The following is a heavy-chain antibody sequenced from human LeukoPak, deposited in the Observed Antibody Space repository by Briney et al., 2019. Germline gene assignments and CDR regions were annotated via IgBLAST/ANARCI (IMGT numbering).Heavy chain of an antibody. CDR3: ARGRPSRFDP. V-gene: IGHV3-66*01. CDR2: FYSGGTT. J-gene: IGHJ5*02. CDR1: GFTVSNNY. Sequence: GGSLRLSCAASGFTVSNNYMSWVRQAPGKGLEWGSIFYSGGTTYYADSVMGRFTVSRDISKNTLNLQMNSLRAEDTGVYYCARGRPSRFDPRGQGTLVTVSP.